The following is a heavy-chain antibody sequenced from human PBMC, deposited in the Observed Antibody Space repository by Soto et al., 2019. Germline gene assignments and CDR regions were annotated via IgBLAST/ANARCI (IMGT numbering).Heavy chain of an antibody. V-gene: IGHV3-53*01. CDR3: AKDLAPLRLLNYYFYGLDV. CDR2: IESGGST. D-gene: IGHD2-15*01. J-gene: IGHJ6*02. Sequence: PGGSLRLSCAASGFTFSSYSMSWVRQAPGLGLEWVAVIESGGSTHYADSVKGRFTISRGIPKNMIYLQLHTLRAEDTAVYYCAKDLAPLRLLNYYFYGLDVWGQGATVTVYS. CDR1: GFTFSSYS.